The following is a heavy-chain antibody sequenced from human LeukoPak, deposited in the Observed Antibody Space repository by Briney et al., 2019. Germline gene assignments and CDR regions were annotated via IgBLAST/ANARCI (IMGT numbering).Heavy chain of an antibody. CDR1: GGSTSSYY. Sequence: PSETLSLTCTVSGGSTSSYYWSWIRQPPGKGLEWIGYIYYSGSTNYNPSLKSRVTTSVDTSKNQFSLKLSSVTAADTAVYYCAREWIYSSGSYFDYWGQGTLVTVSS. D-gene: IGHD6-19*01. V-gene: IGHV4-59*01. CDR3: AREWIYSSGSYFDY. CDR2: IYYSGST. J-gene: IGHJ4*02.